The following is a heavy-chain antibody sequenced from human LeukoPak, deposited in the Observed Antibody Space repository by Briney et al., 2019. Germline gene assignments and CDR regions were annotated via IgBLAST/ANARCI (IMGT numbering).Heavy chain of an antibody. J-gene: IGHJ4*02. CDR3: ARTGKDSYGSDY. V-gene: IGHV4-34*01. CDR1: GGSFSGYY. D-gene: IGHD5-18*01. Sequence: PSETLSLTCAVYGGSFSGYYWSWIRQPPGKGLEWIGEINHSGSTNYNPFLKSRVTISVDTSKNQFSLKLSSVTAADTAVYYCARTGKDSYGSDYWGQGTLVTVSS. CDR2: INHSGST.